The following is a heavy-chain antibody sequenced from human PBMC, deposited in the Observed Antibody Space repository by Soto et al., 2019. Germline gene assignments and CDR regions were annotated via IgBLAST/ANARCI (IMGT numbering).Heavy chain of an antibody. CDR3: ARASSGSYVDAFDI. Sequence: SVKVSCKASGGTFSSYAISWARQAPGQGLEWMGGIIPIFGTANYAQKFQGRVTITADESTSTAYTELSSLRSEDTAVYYCARASSGSYVDAFDIWGQETMVSVAS. CDR2: IIPIFGTA. CDR1: GGTFSSYA. V-gene: IGHV1-69*13. D-gene: IGHD1-26*01. J-gene: IGHJ3*02.